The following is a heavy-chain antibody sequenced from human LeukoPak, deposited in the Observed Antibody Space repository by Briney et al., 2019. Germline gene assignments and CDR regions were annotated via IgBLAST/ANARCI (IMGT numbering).Heavy chain of an antibody. J-gene: IGHJ3*02. CDR1: GGSISSSSYY. Sequence: PSETLSLTCTVSGGSISSSSYYWSWIRQPPGKGLEWIGEINYSGSTNYNPSLKSRVTISVDTSKNQFSLKLSSVTAADTAVYYCASVGDYGDYEGWNAFDIWGQGTMVTVSS. CDR2: INYSGST. D-gene: IGHD4-17*01. V-gene: IGHV4-39*07. CDR3: ASVGDYGDYEGWNAFDI.